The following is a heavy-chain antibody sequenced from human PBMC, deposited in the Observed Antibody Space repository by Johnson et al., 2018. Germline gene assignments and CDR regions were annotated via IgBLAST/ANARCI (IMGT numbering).Heavy chain of an antibody. CDR2: ITWNSSDL. V-gene: IGHV3-9*01. CDR1: GFTFDDCV. D-gene: IGHD6-13*01. J-gene: IGHJ6*03. Sequence: VQLVESGGGLVQPGGSLRLSCGASGFTFDDCVMHRVRQAPGKGLEWVSGITWNSSDLGYADSVTGRFTISRDNAKNSLSLQMNSLKTEDTAVYYCTTDSTGYSSSWYVPYYYYYYMDVWGKGTTVTVSS. CDR3: TTDSTGYSSSWYVPYYYYYYMDV.